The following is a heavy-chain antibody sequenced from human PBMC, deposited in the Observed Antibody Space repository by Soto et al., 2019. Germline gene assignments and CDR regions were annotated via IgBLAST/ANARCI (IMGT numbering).Heavy chain of an antibody. J-gene: IGHJ4*02. CDR1: GASITSGGYY. V-gene: IGHV4-31*02. D-gene: IGHD2-8*01. CDR2: IYYNGNT. Sequence: TLSLTCTVSGASITSGGYYWSWIRQHPGKGLEWIGYIYYNGNTYYNPSLKSRITISGDTSKRQFSLKLSSMTAADTAVYYCATIAPINDGASFDYWGPGTLVTVSS. CDR3: ATIAPINDGASFDY.